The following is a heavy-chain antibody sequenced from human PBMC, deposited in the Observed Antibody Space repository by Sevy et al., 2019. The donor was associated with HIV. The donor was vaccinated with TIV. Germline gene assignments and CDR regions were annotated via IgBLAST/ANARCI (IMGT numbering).Heavy chain of an antibody. CDR1: GFTFSSYG. D-gene: IGHD3-10*01. Sequence: GGSLRLSCAASGFTFSSYGMHWVRQAPGKGLEWVAVIWYDGSNKYYADSVKGRFTISRDNSKNTLYLQMNSLRAEDTGVYYCARAGDTMVRGVRGIGYYYYYYGMDVWGQGTTVTVSS. J-gene: IGHJ6*02. V-gene: IGHV3-33*01. CDR3: ARAGDTMVRGVRGIGYYYYYYGMDV. CDR2: IWYDGSNK.